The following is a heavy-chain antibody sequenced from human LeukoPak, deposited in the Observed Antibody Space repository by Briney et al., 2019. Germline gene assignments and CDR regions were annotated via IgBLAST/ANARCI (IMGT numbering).Heavy chain of an antibody. CDR2: IRSKAYGGTA. CDR3: TRVQRYYDSSGYSYYFDY. V-gene: IGHV3-49*04. CDR1: GFTFGDYA. D-gene: IGHD3-22*01. Sequence: PGGSLRLSCTASGFTFGDYAMSWVRQAPGKGLEWVGFIRSKAYGGTAEYAASVKGRFIISRDDSKSIAYLQMNSLKTEDTAVYYCTRVQRYYDSSGYSYYFDYWGQGTLVTVSS. J-gene: IGHJ4*02.